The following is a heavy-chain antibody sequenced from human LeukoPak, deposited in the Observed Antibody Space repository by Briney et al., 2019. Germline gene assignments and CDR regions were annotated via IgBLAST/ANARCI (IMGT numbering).Heavy chain of an antibody. Sequence: SETLSLTCTVSGGSISSSSYYWGWIRQPPGKRLEWIGSIYYSGSTYYNPSLKSRVTISVDTSKNQFSLKLSSVTAADTAVYYCVRDSGSYVDYWGQGTLVTVSS. J-gene: IGHJ4*02. CDR3: VRDSGSYVDY. V-gene: IGHV4-39*01. CDR2: IYYSGST. D-gene: IGHD3-10*01. CDR1: GGSISSSSYY.